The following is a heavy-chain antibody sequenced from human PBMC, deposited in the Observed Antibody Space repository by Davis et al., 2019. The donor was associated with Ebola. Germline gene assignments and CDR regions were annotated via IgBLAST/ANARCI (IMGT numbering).Heavy chain of an antibody. V-gene: IGHV4-34*01. J-gene: IGHJ6*02. Sequence: SETLSLTCDVYGGSFTGYYWSWIRQPPGKGLEWIGEINHSGNTHYNPSLKSRVTISVDTSKNQFSLKLSSVTAADTAVYYCARTRVVAATSFYYYYYGMDVWGQGTTVTVSS. D-gene: IGHD2-15*01. CDR3: ARTRVVAATSFYYYYYGMDV. CDR1: GGSFTGYY. CDR2: INHSGNT.